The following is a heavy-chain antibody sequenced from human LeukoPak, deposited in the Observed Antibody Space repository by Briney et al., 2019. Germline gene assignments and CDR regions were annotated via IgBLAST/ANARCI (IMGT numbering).Heavy chain of an antibody. D-gene: IGHD1-26*01. Sequence: GGSLRLSCAASGFTFSSYAMSWVRQAPGKGLEWVSAISGSGGSTYYADSVKGRFTISRDNSKNTPYLQMNSLRAEDTAVYYCAKDQGSGSYYMGVDYWGQGTLVTVSS. V-gene: IGHV3-23*01. CDR2: ISGSGGST. J-gene: IGHJ4*02. CDR1: GFTFSSYA. CDR3: AKDQGSGSYYMGVDY.